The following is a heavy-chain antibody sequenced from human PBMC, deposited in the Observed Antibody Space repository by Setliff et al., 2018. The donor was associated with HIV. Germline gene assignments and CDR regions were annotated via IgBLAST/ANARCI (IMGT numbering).Heavy chain of an antibody. Sequence: SETLSLTCSVSGDSISRSNYYWGWTRQSPGKGLEWVGSISSSGGTSYSAASLKSRVTLSIDTSKNQFSLKLTSVTAADTAMYYCAAATTLDYWGQGTLVTVSS. CDR1: GDSISRSNYY. CDR3: AAATTLDY. CDR2: ISSSGGT. D-gene: IGHD1-26*01. J-gene: IGHJ4*02. V-gene: IGHV4-39*01.